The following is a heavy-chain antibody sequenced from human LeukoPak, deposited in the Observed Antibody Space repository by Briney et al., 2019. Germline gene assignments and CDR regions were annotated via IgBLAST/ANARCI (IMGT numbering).Heavy chain of an antibody. V-gene: IGHV3-21*01. Sequence: GGSLRLSCAASGFTFSRYSMNWVRQAPGKGLEWVSSISSSSSYIDYADSVKGRFTISRDNAKNSLYLQMNSLRAEDTAVYYCARASIAAAGTGAFDIWGQGTMVTVSS. CDR1: GFTFSRYS. CDR2: ISSSSSYI. CDR3: ARASIAAAGTGAFDI. J-gene: IGHJ3*02. D-gene: IGHD6-13*01.